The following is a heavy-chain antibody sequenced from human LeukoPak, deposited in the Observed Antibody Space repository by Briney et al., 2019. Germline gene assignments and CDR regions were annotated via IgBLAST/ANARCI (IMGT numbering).Heavy chain of an antibody. CDR1: GFTFSNAW. V-gene: IGHV3-15*01. D-gene: IGHD3-16*02. CDR2: IKSKTDGGTT. Sequence: GGSLRLSCAASGFTFSNAWMSWVRQAPGKGLEWVGRIKSKTDGGTTDYAAPVKGRFTISRDDSKNTLYLQMSSLKTEDTAVYYCTTNRRLIYMITFGGVIANNWFDPWGQGTLVTVSS. CDR3: TTNRRLIYMITFGGVIANNWFDP. J-gene: IGHJ5*02.